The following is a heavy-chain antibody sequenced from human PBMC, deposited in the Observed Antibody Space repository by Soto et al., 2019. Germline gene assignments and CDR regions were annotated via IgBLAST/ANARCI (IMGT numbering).Heavy chain of an antibody. V-gene: IGHV3-23*01. CDR3: SAPGNSSLDY. D-gene: IGHD5-18*01. Sequence: PGGSLSLSCAASGFTFSSFAMSWVRQAPGKGEEWVSAISGSGESTDYADSVKGRFTISRDNSKNTLYLQMNSLRAEDTAVYYCSAPGNSSLDYWGQGXLLTVSS. CDR1: GFTFSSFA. J-gene: IGHJ4*02. CDR2: ISGSGEST.